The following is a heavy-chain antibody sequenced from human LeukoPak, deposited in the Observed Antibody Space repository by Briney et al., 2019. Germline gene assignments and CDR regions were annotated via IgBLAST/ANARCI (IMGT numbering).Heavy chain of an antibody. V-gene: IGHV3-9*01. CDR3: AKGAGSYSYDAFDI. CDR1: GFMFSGYA. CDR2: ISWNSGSI. J-gene: IGHJ3*02. D-gene: IGHD3-10*01. Sequence: GGSLRLPCAASGFMFSGYAMNWVRQAPGKGLEWVSGISWNSGSIGYADSVKGRFTISRDNAKNSLYLQMNSLRAEDTALYYCAKGAGSYSYDAFDIWGQGTMVTVSP.